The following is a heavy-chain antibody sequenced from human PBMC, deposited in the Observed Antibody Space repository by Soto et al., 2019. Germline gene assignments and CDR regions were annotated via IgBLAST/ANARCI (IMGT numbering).Heavy chain of an antibody. CDR2: ISADNGNT. CDR3: AKTPVLLLFGAWLDR. Sequence: QIQLVQSGAEVRKPGASVKISCEASGYTFTNYGIGWVRQAPGEGLEWMGWISADNGNTNYAQKFQGRVTMTTDTSTSTAYMELRSLRSDDTAVYYCAKTPVLLLFGAWLDRWGQGTLVTVSS. V-gene: IGHV1-18*01. J-gene: IGHJ5*02. CDR1: GYTFTNYG. D-gene: IGHD3-16*01.